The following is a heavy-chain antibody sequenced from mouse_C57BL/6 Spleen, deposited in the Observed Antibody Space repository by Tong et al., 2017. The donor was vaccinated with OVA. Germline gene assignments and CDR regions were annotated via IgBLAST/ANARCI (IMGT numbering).Heavy chain of an antibody. Sequence: EVQLQESGGGLVKPGGSLKLSCAASGFTFSSYAMSWVRQTPEKRLEWVAYISSGSSTIYYADTVKGRFTISRDNAKNTLFLQMTSLRSEDTAMYYCARPSYYSNQFAYWGQGTLVTVSA. J-gene: IGHJ3*01. CDR1: GFTFSSYA. CDR2: ISSGSSTI. D-gene: IGHD2-5*01. CDR3: ARPSYYSNQFAY. V-gene: IGHV5-17*01.